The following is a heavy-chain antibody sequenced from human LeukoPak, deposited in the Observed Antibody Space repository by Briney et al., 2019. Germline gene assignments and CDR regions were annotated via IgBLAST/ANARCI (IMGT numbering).Heavy chain of an antibody. D-gene: IGHD3-10*01. V-gene: IGHV3-23*01. CDR2: ISGSGGST. Sequence: GGSLRLSCAASGFTFSSYAMSWVRQAPGKGLEWVSAISGSGGSTYYADSVKGRFTISRDNSKNTLYLQMNSLRTEDTAVYYCAKGRNTMVRGVIPYYFDYWGQGTLVTVSS. CDR3: AKGRNTMVRGVIPYYFDY. CDR1: GFTFSSYA. J-gene: IGHJ4*02.